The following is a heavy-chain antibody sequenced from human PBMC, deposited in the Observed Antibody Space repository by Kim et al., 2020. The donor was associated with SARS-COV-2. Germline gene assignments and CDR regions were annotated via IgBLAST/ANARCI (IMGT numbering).Heavy chain of an antibody. J-gene: IGHJ4*02. CDR2: INHSGST. Sequence: SETLSLTCAVYGGSFSGYYWSWIRQPPGKGLEWIGEINHSGSTNYNPSLKSRVTISLDTSKNQFSLKLGFVTAADTAVYYCARAPIYSSGPPYWGQGTLVTVSS. CDR3: ARAPIYSSGPPY. D-gene: IGHD6-25*01. CDR1: GGSFSGYY. V-gene: IGHV4-34*01.